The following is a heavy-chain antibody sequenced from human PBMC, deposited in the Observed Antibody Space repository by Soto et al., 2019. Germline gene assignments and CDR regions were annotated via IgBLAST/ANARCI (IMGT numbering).Heavy chain of an antibody. CDR3: ARESGNGWGPR. Sequence: EVQLVESGGGLVKPGGSLRLSCAASGFTFSIYKMNWVRQAPGKGLEWVSSITSGGTYVYYADSVRGRFTISGVNAMNSLYLQMDSLRAEDTAVYYCARESGNGWGPRWGQGSLVTVSS. CDR2: ITSGGTYV. J-gene: IGHJ4*02. D-gene: IGHD3-10*01. CDR1: GFTFSIYK. V-gene: IGHV3-21*01.